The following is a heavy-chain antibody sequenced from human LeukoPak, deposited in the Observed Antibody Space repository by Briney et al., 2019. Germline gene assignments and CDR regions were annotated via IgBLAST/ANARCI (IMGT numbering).Heavy chain of an antibody. Sequence: GGSLRLSCAASGFTFSDYDKHWVRQATGKGLEWVSAIGIAGDTYYTGSVKGRFTISRENAKNSLYLQMNSLRAGDTAVYYCARVAKERVGGVYYFDYWGQGTLVTVSS. CDR3: ARVAKERVGGVYYFDY. D-gene: IGHD1-1*01. CDR2: IGIAGDT. J-gene: IGHJ4*02. CDR1: GFTFSDYD. V-gene: IGHV3-13*01.